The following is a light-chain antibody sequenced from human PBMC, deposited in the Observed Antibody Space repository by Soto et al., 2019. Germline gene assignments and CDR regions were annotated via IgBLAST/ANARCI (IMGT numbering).Light chain of an antibody. V-gene: IGLV2-14*03. CDR1: SSDVGAFNY. J-gene: IGLJ1*01. Sequence: QSARTQPASVSGSPGQSISISCIGTSSDVGAFNYVSWYQHHPGKAPQLIIYDVTSRPSGVSNRFSASKSGNTASLTISGLQAEDEADYYCSSYTTRNTEVFGTGTKLTVL. CDR3: SSYTTRNTEV. CDR2: DVT.